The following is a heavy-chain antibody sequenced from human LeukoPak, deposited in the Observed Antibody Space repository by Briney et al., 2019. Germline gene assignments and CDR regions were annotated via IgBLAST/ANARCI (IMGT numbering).Heavy chain of an antibody. D-gene: IGHD3-16*01. CDR1: GFTFSSYD. CDR2: IDTAGNT. Sequence: GGSLRLSCPASGFTFSSYDMDWVRQATAKGLDWVSAIDTAGNTFYPGSVRRRFTISRENDKNSLYLQMNNVRAGDTAVYYCARTSKVTSVMDIWGQGTMVTVSS. CDR3: ARTSKVTSVMDI. V-gene: IGHV3-13*01. J-gene: IGHJ3*02.